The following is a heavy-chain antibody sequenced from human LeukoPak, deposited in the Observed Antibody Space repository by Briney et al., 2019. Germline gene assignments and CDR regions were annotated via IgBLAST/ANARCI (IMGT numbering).Heavy chain of an antibody. CDR2: ISAYNGNT. J-gene: IGHJ4*02. Sequence: ASVKVSCKASGYTFTSYGISWVRQAPGQGLEWMGWISAYNGNTNYAQKLQGRVTMTTDTSTSTAYMELRSLRSDDTAVYYCARGSSDFWSGYYRYFDYWGQGTLVTVSS. V-gene: IGHV1-18*01. D-gene: IGHD3-3*01. CDR3: ARGSSDFWSGYYRYFDY. CDR1: GYTFTSYG.